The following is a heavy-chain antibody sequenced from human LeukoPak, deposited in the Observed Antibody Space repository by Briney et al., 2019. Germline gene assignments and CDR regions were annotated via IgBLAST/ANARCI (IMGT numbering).Heavy chain of an antibody. Sequence: SETLSLTCTVSGGSISSYYWSWLRQPPGKGLEWIGHIYYSGSTNYNPSLKSRVTISVDTSKNQFSLKLSSVTAADTAVYYCARETVTYYDILTGYYGYMDVWGKGTTVTVSS. CDR3: ARETVTYYDILTGYYGYMDV. J-gene: IGHJ6*03. D-gene: IGHD3-9*01. CDR2: IYYSGST. V-gene: IGHV4-59*01. CDR1: GGSISSYY.